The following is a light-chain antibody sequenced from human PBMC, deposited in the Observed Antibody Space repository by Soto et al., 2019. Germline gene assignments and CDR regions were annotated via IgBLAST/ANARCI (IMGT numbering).Light chain of an antibody. V-gene: IGLV1-47*02. CDR2: SNN. CDR3: ASWDDRLGAVI. Sequence: QSVLTQPASASGTPGQRVFISCSGSSSNIGGTNYVYWYQQLPGAAPKLLMHSNNLRPSGVPERISGSKSGTSASLAISGLRSEDEAVYYCASWDDRLGAVIFGGGTKVTVL. J-gene: IGLJ2*01. CDR1: SSNIGGTNY.